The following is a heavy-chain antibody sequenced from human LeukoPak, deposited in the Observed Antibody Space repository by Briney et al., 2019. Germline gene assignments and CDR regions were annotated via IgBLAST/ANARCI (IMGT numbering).Heavy chain of an antibody. CDR1: GFTFSSYS. D-gene: IGHD3-10*01. V-gene: IGHV3-48*01. CDR2: ISSGSSTI. Sequence: GGSLRLSCAASGFTFSSYSMNWVRQAPGKGLEWVSYISSGSSTIYYADSVKGRFTISRDNAKNSLYLQMNSLRAEDTAVYYCARDNLWFGEAIKPYYYGMDVWGQGTTVTVSS. CDR3: ARDNLWFGEAIKPYYYGMDV. J-gene: IGHJ6*02.